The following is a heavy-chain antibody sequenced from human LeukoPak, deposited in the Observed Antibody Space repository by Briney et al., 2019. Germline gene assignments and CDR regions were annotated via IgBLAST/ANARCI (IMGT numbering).Heavy chain of an antibody. Sequence: PGGSLRLSCAASGFTFSNYAMTWVRQAPGKGLEWVSISYSGGSTYYADSVKGRFTISRDSSKDTLHLQMNSLRAEDTAVYYCTRAGQWTYGFQDHWGQGTLVTVSS. CDR3: TRAGQWTYGFQDH. V-gene: IGHV3-66*01. CDR1: GFTFSNYA. D-gene: IGHD3-10*01. CDR2: SYSGGST. J-gene: IGHJ4*02.